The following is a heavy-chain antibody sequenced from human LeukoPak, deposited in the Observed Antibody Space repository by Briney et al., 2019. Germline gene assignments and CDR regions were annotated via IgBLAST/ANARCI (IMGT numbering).Heavy chain of an antibody. CDR1: GFPFNAYW. J-gene: IGHJ4*02. V-gene: IGHV3-23*01. CDR3: ATTLRSGSYYFDS. Sequence: GGSLRLSCAASGFPFNAYWMTWVRQAPGKGLEWVSTISGSGDYTYYADSVRGRFTISRDNSKSTLYLQMNSLRVGDTAVYYCATTLRSGSYYFDSWGQGTLVTVSS. D-gene: IGHD1-26*01. CDR2: ISGSGDYT.